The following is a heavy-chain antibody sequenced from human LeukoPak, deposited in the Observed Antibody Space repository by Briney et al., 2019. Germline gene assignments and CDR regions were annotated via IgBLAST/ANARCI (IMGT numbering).Heavy chain of an antibody. CDR2: IKSNTDGGTT. J-gene: IGHJ6*02. CDR3: AREGITMVRDSGSGMDV. D-gene: IGHD3-10*01. CDR1: GFTFSSAW. V-gene: IGHV3-15*01. Sequence: GGSLRLSCEASGFTFSSAWMTWVRQAPGKGLEWVGRIKSNTDGGTTHYAAPVKDRFTISRDNSKNTLYLQMNSLRAEDTAVYYCAREGITMVRDSGSGMDVWGQGTTVTVSS.